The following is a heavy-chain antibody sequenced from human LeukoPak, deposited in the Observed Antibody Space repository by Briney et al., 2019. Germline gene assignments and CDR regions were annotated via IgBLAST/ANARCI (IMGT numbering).Heavy chain of an antibody. CDR2: INPNSGGT. D-gene: IGHD3-10*01. Sequence: ASVKVSCKASGCTFTGYYMHWVRQAPGQGLEWMGWINPNSGGTNYAQKFQGRVTMTRDTSISTAYMELSRLRSDDTAVYYCARDAYYYGSGSYGAAEYFQHWGQGTLVTVSS. CDR1: GCTFTGYY. V-gene: IGHV1-2*02. J-gene: IGHJ1*01. CDR3: ARDAYYYGSGSYGAAEYFQH.